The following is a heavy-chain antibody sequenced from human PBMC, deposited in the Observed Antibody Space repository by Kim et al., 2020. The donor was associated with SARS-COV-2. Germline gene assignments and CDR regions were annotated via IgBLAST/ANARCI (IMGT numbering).Heavy chain of an antibody. Sequence: KGRFTISRDNSKNTLYLQMNSLRAEDTAVYYCARDATMPSIVVVTASPDYWGQGTLVTVSS. V-gene: IGHV3-30*07. D-gene: IGHD2-21*02. J-gene: IGHJ4*02. CDR3: ARDATMPSIVVVTASPDY.